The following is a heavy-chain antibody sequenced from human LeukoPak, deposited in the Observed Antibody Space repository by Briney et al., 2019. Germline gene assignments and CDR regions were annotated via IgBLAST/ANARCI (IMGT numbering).Heavy chain of an antibody. V-gene: IGHV3-23*01. CDR2: LSNIGSST. J-gene: IGHJ4*02. CDR3: AKLYTSRWYNDY. CDR1: GFTFSSYA. D-gene: IGHD6-13*01. Sequence: GGSLRLSCAASGFTFSSYAMSWVRQAPGKGLEWVSALSNIGSSTSYADSVKGRFTISRDNSKNTLYLQMNSQRAEDTAVYYCAKLYTSRWYNDYWGQGTLVTVSS.